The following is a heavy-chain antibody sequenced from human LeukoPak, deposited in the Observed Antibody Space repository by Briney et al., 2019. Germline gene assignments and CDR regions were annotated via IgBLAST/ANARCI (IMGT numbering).Heavy chain of an antibody. CDR2: ISAYNGNT. Sequence: GASVKVSCKASGYTFTSYGISWVRQAPGQGLEWMGWISAYNGNTNYAQKLQGRVTMTTDTSTSTAYMELRSLRSDDTAVYYCARDLKPPNWNEPQRFDPWGQGTLVTVSS. CDR1: GYTFTSYG. D-gene: IGHD1-1*01. V-gene: IGHV1-18*01. CDR3: ARDLKPPNWNEPQRFDP. J-gene: IGHJ5*02.